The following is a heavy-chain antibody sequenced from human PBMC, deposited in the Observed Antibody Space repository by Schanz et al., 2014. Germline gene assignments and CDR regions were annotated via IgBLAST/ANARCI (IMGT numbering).Heavy chain of an antibody. Sequence: QVQLQESGPGLVKPSQTLSLTCTVSGASLSSRDFYWSWIRQFPGKGLEWIGYISYSGRTYYSPSLKSRLTMSVDTSKNQFSLRLSSVTAEDTAIYYCSRGECSSTSCHEVAPPDDWGQGTLVTVSS. D-gene: IGHD2-2*01. CDR1: GASLSSRDFY. V-gene: IGHV4-31*03. CDR2: ISYSGRT. CDR3: SRGECSSTSCHEVAPPDD. J-gene: IGHJ4*02.